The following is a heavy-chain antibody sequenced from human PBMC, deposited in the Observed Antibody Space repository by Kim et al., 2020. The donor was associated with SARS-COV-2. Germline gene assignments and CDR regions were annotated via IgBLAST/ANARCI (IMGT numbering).Heavy chain of an antibody. CDR1: GFTFSDSA. J-gene: IGHJ3*02. CDR2: IRSKANTYAS. D-gene: IGHD1-1*01. Sequence: GGSLRLSCAASGFTFSDSAIHWVRQASGKGLEWVGRIRSKANTYASAYAASVQGTITISSYDSTNTPHLQRNRLKTADTAEYFSNLVPGPPLPFWDALD. CDR3: NLVPGPPLPFWDALD. V-gene: IGHV3-73*01.